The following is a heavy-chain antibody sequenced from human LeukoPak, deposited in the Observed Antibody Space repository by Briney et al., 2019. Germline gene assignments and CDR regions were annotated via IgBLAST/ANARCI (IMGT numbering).Heavy chain of an antibody. J-gene: IGHJ5*02. V-gene: IGHV4-31*03. CDR3: ARQGGEWNWFDP. CDR1: GDSINSGAYF. D-gene: IGHD3-16*01. CDR2: INLSGST. Sequence: SQTLSLTCTVSGDSINSGAYFWTWIRQRPGKGLEWIGYINLSGSTYYNPSLKSRVTISLDTSRNQFYLELSSVTAADTAVYFCARQGGEWNWFDPWGQGTLVTVSS.